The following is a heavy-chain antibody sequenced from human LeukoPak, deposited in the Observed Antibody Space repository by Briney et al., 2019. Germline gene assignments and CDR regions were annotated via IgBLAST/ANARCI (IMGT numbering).Heavy chain of an antibody. CDR3: SRQGRVGGEEDAFDI. Sequence: SETLSLTCTVSGGSISSSSYYWGWIRQPPGKGLEWIGSIYYSGSTYYNPSLKSRVTISVDTSKNQISLKLSSVTAADTAVYYCSRQGRVGGEEDAFDIWGQGTMVIVSS. CDR2: IYYSGST. J-gene: IGHJ3*02. CDR1: GGSISSSSYY. V-gene: IGHV4-39*07. D-gene: IGHD7-27*01.